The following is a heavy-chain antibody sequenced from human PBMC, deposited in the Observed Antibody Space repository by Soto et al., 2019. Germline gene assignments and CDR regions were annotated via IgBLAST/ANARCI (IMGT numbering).Heavy chain of an antibody. J-gene: IGHJ3*02. D-gene: IGHD5-12*01. V-gene: IGHV1-18*01. CDR3: ARGAATKILVLMYDALEI. Sequence: ASVKVSCKASGYTFTSYGFSWVRQAPGQGLEWMGWISAYSGNTNYAQKLQGRVTMTTDTSTSTAYMELRSLRSDDTAVYYCARGAATKILVLMYDALEIWGQGTMVTVSS. CDR2: ISAYSGNT. CDR1: GYTFTSYG.